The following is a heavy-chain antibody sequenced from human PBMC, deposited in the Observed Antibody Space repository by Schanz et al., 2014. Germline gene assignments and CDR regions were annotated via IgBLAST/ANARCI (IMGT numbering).Heavy chain of an antibody. J-gene: IGHJ6*02. Sequence: EVPLVESGGGLVRPGGSLRLSCSGFTVSAYSANWVRQAPGKGLEWVSSISSSGGHIYYADSVKGRFIISRDNARNSVYLHMSSLRDEDTALYYCTRTPFYFFHGMDVWGQGTLVAVSS. V-gene: IGHV3-21*01. CDR3: TRTPFYFFHGMDV. CDR1: GFTVSAYS. CDR2: ISSSGGHI.